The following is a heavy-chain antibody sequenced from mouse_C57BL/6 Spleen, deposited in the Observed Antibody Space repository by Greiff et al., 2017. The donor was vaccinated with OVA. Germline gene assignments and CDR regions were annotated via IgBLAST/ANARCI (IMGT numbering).Heavy chain of an antibody. CDR3: ARSWHWYFEG. Sequence: VKLQESDAELVKPGASVKISCKVSGYTFTDHPIHWMKQRPEQGLEWIGYFYPRDGSTKYNEKVKGKATLTADNSSSTAYMQLNSLTSEDAAVDFCARSWHWYFEGWGTGTTVTV. J-gene: IGHJ1*03. CDR1: GYTFTDHP. CDR2: FYPRDGST. V-gene: IGHV1-78*01.